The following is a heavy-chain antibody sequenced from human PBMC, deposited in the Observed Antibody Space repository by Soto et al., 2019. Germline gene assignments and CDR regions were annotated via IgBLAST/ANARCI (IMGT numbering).Heavy chain of an antibody. Sequence: GGSLRLSCAASGFTFSSYRMNWVRQAPGKGLEWLSYISTGSSAIYYADSVKGRFTISRDNAKNSLYLQMNSLRDEDTAVYYCARSEGYTSGFDYWGQGTRVTVSS. V-gene: IGHV3-48*02. CDR2: ISTGSSAI. CDR3: ARSEGYTSGFDY. J-gene: IGHJ4*02. CDR1: GFTFSSYR. D-gene: IGHD6-19*01.